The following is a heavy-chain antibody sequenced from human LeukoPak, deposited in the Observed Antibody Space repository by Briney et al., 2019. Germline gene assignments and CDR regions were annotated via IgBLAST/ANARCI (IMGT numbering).Heavy chain of an antibody. Sequence: ASVKVSCKASGYTFSSYGISWVRQAPGQGLEWMGWISAYNGNTNYAQKLQGRVTMTTVTSTSTAYMELRSLRSDDTAVYYCARGTDTAMVPDYWGQGTLVTVSS. CDR1: GYTFSSYG. V-gene: IGHV1-18*01. CDR2: ISAYNGNT. J-gene: IGHJ4*02. CDR3: ARGTDTAMVPDY. D-gene: IGHD5-18*01.